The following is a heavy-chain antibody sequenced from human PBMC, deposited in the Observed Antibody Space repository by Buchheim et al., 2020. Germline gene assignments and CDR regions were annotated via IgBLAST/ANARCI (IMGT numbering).Heavy chain of an antibody. CDR1: GFTFGDYA. CDR2: IRSKAYGETI. D-gene: IGHD5-18*01. Sequence: EVQLVESGGGLIQPGRSLRLSCTTSGFTFGDYAMNWVRQAPGKGLEWVGFIRSKAYGETIEYAASVKGRFTISRDDFKSIAYLQMNSLKTEDTAVYYCGRYSYGHGLQSFDYWGQGTL. J-gene: IGHJ4*02. CDR3: GRYSYGHGLQSFDY. V-gene: IGHV3-49*04.